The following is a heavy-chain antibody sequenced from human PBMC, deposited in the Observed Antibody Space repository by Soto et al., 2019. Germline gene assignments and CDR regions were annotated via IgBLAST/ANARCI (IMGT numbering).Heavy chain of an antibody. J-gene: IGHJ4*02. CDR2: ISDDGTTR. CDR1: GFTFSMHW. V-gene: IGHV3-74*01. Sequence: GGALTLSCVVSGFTFSMHWMHWVRHVAGKSPVWVSRISDDGTTRNYADSVRGRFTISRDNSKKTLYLQTTNLKPADTAIYYCRRVAPADRSGSWDHWGQGTPVTVSS. CDR3: RRVAPADRSGSWDH. D-gene: IGHD7-27*01.